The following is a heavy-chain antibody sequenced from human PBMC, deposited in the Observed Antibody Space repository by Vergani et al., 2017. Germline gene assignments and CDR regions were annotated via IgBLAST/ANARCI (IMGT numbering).Heavy chain of an antibody. J-gene: IGHJ4*02. D-gene: IGHD2-2*01. CDR1: GFTFSSYG. V-gene: IGHV3-33*01. CDR3: ASQVGYCSSTSCTGPYY. CDR2: IWYDGSNK. Sequence: QVQLVESGGGVVQPGRSLRLSCAASGFTFSSYGMHWVRQAPGKGLEWVAVIWYDGSNKYYADSVKGRFTISRDNSKNTLYLQMNSLRAEDTVVYYCASQVGYCSSTSCTGPYYWGQGTLVTVSS.